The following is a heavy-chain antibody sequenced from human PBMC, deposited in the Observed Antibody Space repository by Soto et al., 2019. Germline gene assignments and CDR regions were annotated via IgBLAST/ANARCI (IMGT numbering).Heavy chain of an antibody. D-gene: IGHD5-18*01. CDR2: IIPIFGAA. CDR3: AGKVRGYSYRYSDY. V-gene: IGHV1-69*13. CDR1: GGTFSSYA. J-gene: IGHJ4*02. Sequence: SVKVSCKASGGTFSSYAISWVRQAPGQGLEWMGGIIPIFGAANYAQKFQGRVTITADESTSTAYMELSSLRSEDTAVYYCAGKVRGYSYRYSDYWGQGTLVTVSS.